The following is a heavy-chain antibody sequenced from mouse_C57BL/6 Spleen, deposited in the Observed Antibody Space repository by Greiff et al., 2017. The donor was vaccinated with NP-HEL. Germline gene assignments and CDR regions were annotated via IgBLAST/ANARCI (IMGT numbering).Heavy chain of an antibody. V-gene: IGHV5-9*01. CDR1: GFTFSSYT. Sequence: DVKLVESGGGLVKPGGSLKLSCAASGFTFSSYTMSWVRQTPEKRLEWVATISGGGGNTYYPDSVKGRFTISRDNAKNTLYLQMSSLRSEDTALYYCARPYYGSFDYWGQGTTLTVSS. D-gene: IGHD1-1*01. CDR2: ISGGGGNT. CDR3: ARPYYGSFDY. J-gene: IGHJ2*01.